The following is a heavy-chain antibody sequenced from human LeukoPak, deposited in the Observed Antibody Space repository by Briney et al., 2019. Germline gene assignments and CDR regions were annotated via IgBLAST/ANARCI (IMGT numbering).Heavy chain of an antibody. CDR3: ARGGYNLDAFDV. CDR1: GGSIRSYY. D-gene: IGHD5-24*01. Sequence: PSESLSLTCTVSGGSIRSYYWNWIRQPPGKGLEWIGYICYTGSTKYNPSLKSRLTISVDTSKNQFSLKLSSVTAADTAVYYCARGGYNLDAFDVWGQGTMVTVSS. V-gene: IGHV4-59*08. J-gene: IGHJ3*01. CDR2: ICYTGST.